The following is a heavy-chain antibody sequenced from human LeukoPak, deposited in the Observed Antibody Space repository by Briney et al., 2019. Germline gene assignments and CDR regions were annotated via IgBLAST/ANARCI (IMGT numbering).Heavy chain of an antibody. D-gene: IGHD4-11*01. CDR1: GFTFSSYW. CDR2: INQDGSEK. Sequence: GGSLRLSCAGTGFTFSSYWMTWVRQAPGKGLEWVANINQDGSEKYFVASVKGRITISRDNAKNSLYLQMNSLRAEDTAVYYCAITHSYSLGAFDIWGQGTMVTVSS. CDR3: AITHSYSLGAFDI. J-gene: IGHJ3*02. V-gene: IGHV3-7*01.